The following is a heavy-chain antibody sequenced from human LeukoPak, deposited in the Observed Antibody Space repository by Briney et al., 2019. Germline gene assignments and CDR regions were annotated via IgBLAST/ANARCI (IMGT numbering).Heavy chain of an antibody. D-gene: IGHD3-16*01. CDR2: INSDGSST. CDR1: GFTFSSYG. Sequence: QPGRSLRLSCAASGFTFSSYGMHWVRQAPGKGLVWVSRINSDGSSTSYADSVKGRFTISRDNAKNTLYLQMNSLRAEDTAVYYCARLPLRGKSYYFDYWGQGTLVTVSS. J-gene: IGHJ4*02. CDR3: ARLPLRGKSYYFDY. V-gene: IGHV3-74*01.